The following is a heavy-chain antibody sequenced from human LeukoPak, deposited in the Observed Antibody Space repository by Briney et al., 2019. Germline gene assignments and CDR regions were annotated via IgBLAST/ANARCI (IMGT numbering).Heavy chain of an antibody. CDR2: INPNRGGT. Sequence: GSSVKVSCKASGYTFTGYYMHWLRQAPGQGLEWMGWINPNRGGTNYAKKFQGRVTMTRDPSISTAYMELSRLRSDDTAVYYCARGYCGGDCPQDYWGEGTLVTVSS. V-gene: IGHV1-2*02. CDR3: ARGYCGGDCPQDY. CDR1: GYTFTGYY. D-gene: IGHD2-21*02. J-gene: IGHJ4*02.